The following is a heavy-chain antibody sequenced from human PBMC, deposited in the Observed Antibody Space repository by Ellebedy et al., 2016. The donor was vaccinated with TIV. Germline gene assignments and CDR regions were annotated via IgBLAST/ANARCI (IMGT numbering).Heavy chain of an antibody. D-gene: IGHD1-14*01. J-gene: IGHJ6*02. Sequence: GESLKISCTGSGYSLSSYCMTWVRQTPGRGLEWMRWPPPSDSYTHYSPSFQGHLTISIVKSISTAYLQWRSLKASDTAMYYCARQTPNHSVDFWGQGTAVTGSS. CDR3: ARQTPNHSVDF. CDR1: GYSLSSYC. V-gene: IGHV5-10-1*01. CDR2: PPPSDSYT.